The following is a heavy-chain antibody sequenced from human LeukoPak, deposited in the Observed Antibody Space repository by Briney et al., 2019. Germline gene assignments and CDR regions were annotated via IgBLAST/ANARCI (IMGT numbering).Heavy chain of an antibody. V-gene: IGHV3-23*01. CDR2: ISGSGGST. J-gene: IGHJ4*02. D-gene: IGHD3-10*01. CDR1: GFTFSNYA. Sequence: PGGSLRLSCAASGFTFSNYALTWVRQAPGKGLEWVSGISGSGGSTYYADSVKGRFTISRDNSKNTLYLQMNSLRAEDTAVYYCAKVLWFGELLLDYWGQGTLVTVSS. CDR3: AKVLWFGELLLDY.